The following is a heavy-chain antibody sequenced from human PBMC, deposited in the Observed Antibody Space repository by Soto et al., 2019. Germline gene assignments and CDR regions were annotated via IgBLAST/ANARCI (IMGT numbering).Heavy chain of an antibody. CDR1: GYSISSSNW. J-gene: IGHJ4*02. CDR2: IYYSGST. Sequence: QVQLQESGPGLVKPSDTLSLTCAVSGYSISSSNWWGWIRQPPGKGLEWIGYIYYSGSTYYNPSLRSRVTMSVDTSKNQFSLKLSSVTAVDTAVYYCARSAVAITSVGYFDYWGQVTLVTVSS. V-gene: IGHV4-28*01. D-gene: IGHD3-22*01. CDR3: ARSAVAITSVGYFDY.